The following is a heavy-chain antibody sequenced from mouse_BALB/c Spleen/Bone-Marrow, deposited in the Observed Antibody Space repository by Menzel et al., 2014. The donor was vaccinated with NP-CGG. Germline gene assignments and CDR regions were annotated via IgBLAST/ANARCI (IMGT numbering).Heavy chain of an antibody. CDR2: IDPSDSET. CDR3: ARVGLRLPYYFDY. J-gene: IGHJ2*01. Sequence: VQLVESGPQVVRPGASVKMSCKASGYSFTSYWMHWVKQRPGQGLEWIGMIDPSDSETRLNQKFKDKATLTVDKSSSTAYMQLSSPTSEDSAVYYCARVGLRLPYYFDYWGQGTTLTVSS. CDR1: GYSFTSYW. V-gene: IGHV1S127*01. D-gene: IGHD1-2*01.